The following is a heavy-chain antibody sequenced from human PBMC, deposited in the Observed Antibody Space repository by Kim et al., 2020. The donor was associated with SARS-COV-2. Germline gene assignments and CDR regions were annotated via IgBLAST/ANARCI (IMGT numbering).Heavy chain of an antibody. V-gene: IGHV4-30-2*04. D-gene: IGHD1-26*01. Sequence: SRVTISVDTSKNQFSLKLSSVTAADTAVYYCAGTARGANFDYWGRGALVTVSS. J-gene: IGHJ4*02. CDR3: AGTARGANFDY.